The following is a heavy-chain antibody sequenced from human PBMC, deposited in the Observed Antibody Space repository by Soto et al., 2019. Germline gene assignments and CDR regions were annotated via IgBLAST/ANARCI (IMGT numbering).Heavy chain of an antibody. J-gene: IGHJ6*02. Sequence: GGSLRLSCAASGFTFSSYSINWVRQAPWKGLEWVSSISSSSIYIYYADSVKGRFTISRDNAKNSLYLQMNSLRAEDTAVYYCARDDCSSTSCYRMDVWGQGTTVPVCS. D-gene: IGHD2-2*02. CDR2: ISSSSIYI. CDR1: GFTFSSYS. V-gene: IGHV3-21*01. CDR3: ARDDCSSTSCYRMDV.